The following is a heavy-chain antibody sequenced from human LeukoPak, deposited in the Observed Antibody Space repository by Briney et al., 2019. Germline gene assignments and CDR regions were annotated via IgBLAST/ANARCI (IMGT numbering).Heavy chain of an antibody. CDR3: ARDCSSTNCYRGGFDP. CDR2: IKQDASEK. CDR1: GFTFGSYW. V-gene: IGHV3-7*01. J-gene: IGHJ5*02. D-gene: IGHD2-2*01. Sequence: GGSLRLSCAASGFTFGSYWMSWFRQAPRKGLKWVANIKQDASEKYYVESVKGRFTISRDNGKNSLYLQINSLRAEDTAVYYCARDCSSTNCYRGGFDPWGQGTLVTVSS.